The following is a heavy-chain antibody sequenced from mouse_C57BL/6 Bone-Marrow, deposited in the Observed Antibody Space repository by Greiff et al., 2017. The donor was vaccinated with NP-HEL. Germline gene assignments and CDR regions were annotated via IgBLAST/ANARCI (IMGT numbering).Heavy chain of an antibody. CDR1: GFTFTDYY. CDR3: ARYSFITTVVAPMDY. V-gene: IGHV7-3*01. D-gene: IGHD1-1*01. J-gene: IGHJ4*01. CDR2: IRNKANGYTT. Sequence: EVQLVESGGGLVQPGGSLSLSCAASGFTFTDYYMSWVRQPPGKALEWLGFIRNKANGYTTEYSASVKGRFTISRDNSQSILYLQMNALRAEDSATYYCARYSFITTVVAPMDYWGQGTSVTVSS.